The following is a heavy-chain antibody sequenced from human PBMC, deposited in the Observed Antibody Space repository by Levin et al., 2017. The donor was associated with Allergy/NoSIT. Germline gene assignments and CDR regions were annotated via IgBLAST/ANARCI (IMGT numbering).Heavy chain of an antibody. Sequence: GGSLRLSCAASGFTFSSYSMNWVRQAPGKGLEWVSSISSSSYIYYADSVKGRFTISRDNAKNSLYLQMNSLRAEDTAVYYCARDGSIVATMAGAMGWGQGTLVTVSS. D-gene: IGHD5-12*01. J-gene: IGHJ4*02. V-gene: IGHV3-21*01. CDR1: GFTFSSYS. CDR3: ARDGSIVATMAGAMG. CDR2: ISSSSYI.